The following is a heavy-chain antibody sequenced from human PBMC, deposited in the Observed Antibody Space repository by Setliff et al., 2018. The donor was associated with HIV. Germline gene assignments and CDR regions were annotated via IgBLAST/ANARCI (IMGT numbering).Heavy chain of an antibody. CDR1: GGSISSYY. D-gene: IGHD3-22*01. CDR3: ARENGWLFGWFDP. J-gene: IGHJ5*02. CDR2: IYYSGRTSHSGST. V-gene: IGHV4-59*06. Sequence: PSETLSLTCTVSGGSISSYYWTWIRQPPGKALEWVGYIYYSGRTSHSGSTYYNPSVASRITISGDTSKNQFSLKLTSVTAADTAIYYCARENGWLFGWFDPWGQGTPVTVSS.